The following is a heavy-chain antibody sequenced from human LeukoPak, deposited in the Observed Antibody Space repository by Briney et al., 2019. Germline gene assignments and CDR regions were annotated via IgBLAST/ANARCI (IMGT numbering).Heavy chain of an antibody. CDR3: AGSSYYYDSGGYYFEY. V-gene: IGHV4-31*03. Sequence: PSQTLSLTCTVSGGSTNSGGYYWSWIRQHPGKGLEWIGYIYYSGSTYYTPSLKSRVTISVDTSKNQFSLKLSSVTAADTAVYYCAGSSYYYDSGGYYFEYWGQGTLVTVSS. J-gene: IGHJ4*02. CDR1: GGSTNSGGYY. D-gene: IGHD3-22*01. CDR2: IYYSGST.